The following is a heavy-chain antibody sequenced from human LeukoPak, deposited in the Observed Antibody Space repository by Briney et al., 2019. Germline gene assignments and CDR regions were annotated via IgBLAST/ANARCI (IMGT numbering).Heavy chain of an antibody. D-gene: IGHD6-19*01. CDR2: IYSGGST. J-gene: IGHJ6*02. CDR3: ARASIAVAGIYYYYGMDV. Sequence: GGSLRLSCAASGFTVSSNYMSWVRQAPGKGLEWVSVIYSGGSTYYADSVKGRFTISRDNSKNTLYLQMNSLRAEDTAVYYCARASIAVAGIYYYYGMDVWGQGTTVTVSS. CDR1: GFTVSSNY. V-gene: IGHV3-66*01.